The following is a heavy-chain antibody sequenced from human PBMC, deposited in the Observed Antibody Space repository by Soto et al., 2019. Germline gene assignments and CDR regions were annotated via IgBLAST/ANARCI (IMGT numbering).Heavy chain of an antibody. Sequence: GASVKVSCKASGYTFTSYGISWVRQAPGQGLEWMGWISAYNGNTNYAQKLQGRVTMTTDTSTSTAYMELRSLRSDDTAVYYCARDQLGARVSPYYYYGMDVWGQGTTVTVSS. V-gene: IGHV1-18*01. CDR1: GYTFTSYG. CDR3: ARDQLGARVSPYYYYGMDV. D-gene: IGHD6-6*01. CDR2: ISAYNGNT. J-gene: IGHJ6*02.